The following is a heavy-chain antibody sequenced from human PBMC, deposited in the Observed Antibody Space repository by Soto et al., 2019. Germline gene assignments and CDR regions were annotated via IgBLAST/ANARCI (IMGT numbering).Heavy chain of an antibody. V-gene: IGHV4-39*01. Sequence: SETLSLTCTVSGGSISSSSYYWGWIRQPPGKGLEWIGSIYYSGSTYYNPSLKSRVTISVDTSKNQFSLKLSSVTAADTAVYFFSSLRSEQWLDFFYQMDVSGKGTTVTVSS. CDR3: SSLRSEQWLDFFYQMDV. J-gene: IGHJ6*04. D-gene: IGHD6-19*01. CDR2: IYYSGST. CDR1: GGSISSSSYY.